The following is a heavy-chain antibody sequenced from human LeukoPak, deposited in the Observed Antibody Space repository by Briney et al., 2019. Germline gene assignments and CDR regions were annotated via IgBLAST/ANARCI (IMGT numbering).Heavy chain of an antibody. CDR2: IYYSGST. Sequence: SETLSLTCSVSGGSISSYYWSWIRQPPGKGLEWIGYIYYSGSTNHNPSLKSRVTISVDTSKNQFSLKVTSVIAADAAVYYCARGTITAPGTFDYWGQGTLVTVSS. CDR1: GGSISSYY. J-gene: IGHJ4*02. CDR3: ARGTITAPGTFDY. D-gene: IGHD6-13*01. V-gene: IGHV4-59*01.